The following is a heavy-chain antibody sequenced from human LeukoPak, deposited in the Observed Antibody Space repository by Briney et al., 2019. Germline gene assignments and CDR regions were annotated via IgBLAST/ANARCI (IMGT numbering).Heavy chain of an antibody. J-gene: IGHJ4*02. CDR3: ARGWGNLKFDY. Sequence: APVKVSCKASGYTFTSYDINWVRQATGQGLEWMGWVNPNSGNTGYGQKFQGRVTMTRNTSISTAYMELSSLRSEDTAVYYCARGWGNLKFDYWGQGTLVTVSS. CDR1: GYTFTSYD. V-gene: IGHV1-8*01. D-gene: IGHD3-16*01. CDR2: VNPNSGNT.